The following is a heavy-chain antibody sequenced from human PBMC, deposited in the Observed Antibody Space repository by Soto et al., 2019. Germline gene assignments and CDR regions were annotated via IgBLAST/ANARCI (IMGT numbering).Heavy chain of an antibody. Sequence: GGSLRLSCAASGFTFSSYWMSWVRQAPGKGLEWVANIKQDGSEKYYVDSVKGRFTISRDNAKNSLYLQMNSLRAEDTAVYYCARDHWGIFGVGLDAFDIWGQGTMVTVSS. D-gene: IGHD3-3*01. CDR1: GFTFSSYW. V-gene: IGHV3-7*01. CDR2: IKQDGSEK. CDR3: ARDHWGIFGVGLDAFDI. J-gene: IGHJ3*02.